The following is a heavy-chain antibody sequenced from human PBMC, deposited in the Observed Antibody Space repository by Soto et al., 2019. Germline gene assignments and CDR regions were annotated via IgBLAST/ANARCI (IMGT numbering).Heavy chain of an antibody. CDR1: GGTFSTST. CDR3: AKGSRGVITNNWFDP. D-gene: IGHD3-3*01. V-gene: IGHV1-69*02. CDR2: IIPILEVA. J-gene: IGHJ5*02. Sequence: ASVKVSCKASGGTFSTSTFTWVRQAPGQGLEWMGRIIPILEVADYAQEFQGRVTITADKSKNTLYLQMNSLRAEDTAVYYCAKGSRGVITNNWFDPWGQGTLVTVSS.